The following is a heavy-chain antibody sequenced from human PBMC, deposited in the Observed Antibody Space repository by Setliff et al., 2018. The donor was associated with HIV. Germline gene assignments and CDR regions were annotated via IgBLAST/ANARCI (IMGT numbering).Heavy chain of an antibody. J-gene: IGHJ5*02. D-gene: IGHD3-22*01. V-gene: IGHV4-61*02. CDR1: GGSISSSDYY. CDR3: ARDGNNYYDSSGYSNWFDP. Sequence: KASETLSLTCTVSGGSISSSDYYWSWIRQPAGKGLEWIGRIYTSGSTNYNPSLKSRVTISIDTSKNQFSLKLSSVTAADTAVYYCARDGNNYYDSSGYSNWFDPWGQGTLVTVSS. CDR2: IYTSGST.